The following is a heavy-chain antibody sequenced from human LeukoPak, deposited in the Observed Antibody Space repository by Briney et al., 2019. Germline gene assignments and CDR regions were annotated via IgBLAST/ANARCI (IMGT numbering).Heavy chain of an antibody. CDR1: GYTFTSYG. D-gene: IGHD2-21*02. CDR2: ISAYNGNT. CDR3: ARDSRWGPENYYFDY. V-gene: IGHV1-18*01. Sequence: ASVKVSCKASGYTFTSYGISWVRQAPGQGLEWMGWISAYNGNTNYAQKLQGRVTMTTDTSTSTAYMELRSLRSDDTAVYYCARDSRWGPENYYFDYWGQGTLVTVSS. J-gene: IGHJ4*02.